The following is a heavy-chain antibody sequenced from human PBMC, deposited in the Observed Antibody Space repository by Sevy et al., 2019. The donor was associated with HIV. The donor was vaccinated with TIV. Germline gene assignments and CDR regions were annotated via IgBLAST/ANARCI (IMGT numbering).Heavy chain of an antibody. Sequence: SETLSLTCTVSGGSVSSGSYYWSWIRQPPGKGLEWIGYIYYSGSTNYNPSLKSRVTISVDTSKNQFSLKLSSVTAVDTAVYYCAREGDYDYVWGTPRGGYFDYWGQGTLVTVSS. D-gene: IGHD3-16*01. CDR1: GGSVSSGSYY. CDR2: IYYSGST. V-gene: IGHV4-61*01. CDR3: AREGDYDYVWGTPRGGYFDY. J-gene: IGHJ4*02.